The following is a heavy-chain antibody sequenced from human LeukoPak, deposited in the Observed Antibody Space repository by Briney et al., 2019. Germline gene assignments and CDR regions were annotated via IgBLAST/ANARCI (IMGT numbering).Heavy chain of an antibody. Sequence: GGSLRLSCAASGFTFSSYWMHWVRQAPGKGLVWVSRISSEGSSISYADSVKGRFTISRDDSKSTAYLQMNSLKTEDTAVYYCTLSRDGYSSDYWGQGTLVTVSS. CDR2: ISSEGSSI. V-gene: IGHV3-74*01. CDR1: GFTFSSYW. D-gene: IGHD5-24*01. CDR3: TLSRDGYSSDY. J-gene: IGHJ4*02.